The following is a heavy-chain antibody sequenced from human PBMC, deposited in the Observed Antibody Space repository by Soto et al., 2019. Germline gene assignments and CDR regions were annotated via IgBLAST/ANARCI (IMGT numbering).Heavy chain of an antibody. CDR3: AVDGYYDSSGYPDAFDI. V-gene: IGHV4-31*03. D-gene: IGHD3-22*01. CDR1: GGSISSGGYY. Sequence: QVQLQESGPGLVKPSQTLSLTCTVSGGSISSGGYYWSWIRQHPGKGLEWIGYIYYSGSTYYNPSLKGRVTISVDTSKNQFSLKLSSVTAADTAVYYCAVDGYYDSSGYPDAFDIWGQGTMVTVSS. CDR2: IYYSGST. J-gene: IGHJ3*02.